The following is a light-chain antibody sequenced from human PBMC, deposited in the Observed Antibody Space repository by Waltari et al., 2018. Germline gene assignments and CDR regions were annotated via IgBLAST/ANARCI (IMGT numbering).Light chain of an antibody. J-gene: IGLJ3*02. V-gene: IGLV1-51*01. CDR1: SSNIGNKD. CDR2: DNN. CDR3: ATWDSRLSVVV. Sequence: QSVLTQPPSVSAAPGQRVTISCSGGSSNIGNKDISRSQQFPGTTPKLLITDNNKRHFGIPDRFSGSKSGTSATLGITGLQTGDEADYYCATWDSRLSVVVFGGGTKVTV.